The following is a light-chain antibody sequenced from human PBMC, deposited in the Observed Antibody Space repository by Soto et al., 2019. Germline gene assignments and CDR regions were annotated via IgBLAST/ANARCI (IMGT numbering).Light chain of an antibody. CDR1: QSVDRN. J-gene: IGKJ4*01. CDR2: GAS. V-gene: IGKV3D-15*01. CDR3: QQYDSWPLT. Sequence: EIVMTQSPGTLSVSTEEGATLSCRASQSVDRNLGWYQQKPGQAPRLLIYGASTRPTGITGRFSGSGSGTVLRLTISSLQSEEFAVYYCQQYDSWPLTFGGGTKVEIK.